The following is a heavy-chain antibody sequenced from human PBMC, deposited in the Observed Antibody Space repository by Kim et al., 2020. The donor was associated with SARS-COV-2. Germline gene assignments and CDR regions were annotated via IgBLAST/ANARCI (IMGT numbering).Heavy chain of an antibody. CDR3: ARDGTYYDILTGYYQGVDY. J-gene: IGHJ4*02. D-gene: IGHD3-9*01. CDR1: GFTFSSYG. V-gene: IGHV3-33*01. Sequence: GGSLRLSCAASGFTFSSYGMHWVRQAPGKGLEWVAVIWYDGSNKYYADSVKGRFTISRDNSKNTLYLQMNSLRAEDTAVYYCARDGTYYDILTGYYQGVDYWGQGTLVTVSS. CDR2: IWYDGSNK.